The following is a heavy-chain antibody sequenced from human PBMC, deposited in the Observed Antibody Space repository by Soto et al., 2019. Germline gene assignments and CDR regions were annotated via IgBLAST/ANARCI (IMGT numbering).Heavy chain of an antibody. CDR2: ISSSSSYI. CDR3: AIDLSYGDLYYYYYGMDV. D-gene: IGHD4-17*01. Sequence: EVQLVESGGGMVNPGWSLRLSCAASGFTFSSYSMNWVRQAPGKGLEWVSSISSSSSYIYYADSGKGRFTISRDNAKNSLYLQMNSLRAEDTAVYYCAIDLSYGDLYYYYYGMDVWGQGPTVTVSS. V-gene: IGHV3-21*01. J-gene: IGHJ6*02. CDR1: GFTFSSYS.